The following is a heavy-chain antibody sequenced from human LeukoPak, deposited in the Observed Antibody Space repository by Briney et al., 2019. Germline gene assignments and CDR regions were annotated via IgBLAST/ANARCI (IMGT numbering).Heavy chain of an antibody. CDR1: GGTFSSYT. D-gene: IGHD5-18*01. V-gene: IGHV1-8*01. CDR2: MNPNSGNT. CDR3: ARSVGYSYEDY. Sequence: ASVKVSCKASGGTFSSYTINWVRQATGQGLEWMGWMNPNSGNTGYAQKFQGRVTITRNTSISTAYMELSSLRSEDTAVYYCARSVGYSYEDYWGQGTLVTVSS. J-gene: IGHJ4*02.